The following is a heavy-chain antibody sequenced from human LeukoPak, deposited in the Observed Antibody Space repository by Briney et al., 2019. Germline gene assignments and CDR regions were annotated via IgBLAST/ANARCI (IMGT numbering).Heavy chain of an antibody. CDR1: GFTFSSYS. CDR2: ISRSSIYK. Sequence: PGGSLRLSCAASGFTFSSYSMNWVRQAPGKGLEWVSSISRSSIYKYYADSVKGRFTISRDNAKNSLYLQMNSLRVEDTAVYYCARVGVATYYYYYYMDVWGKGTTVTVSS. CDR3: ARVGVATYYYYYYMDV. D-gene: IGHD4-23*01. V-gene: IGHV3-21*01. J-gene: IGHJ6*03.